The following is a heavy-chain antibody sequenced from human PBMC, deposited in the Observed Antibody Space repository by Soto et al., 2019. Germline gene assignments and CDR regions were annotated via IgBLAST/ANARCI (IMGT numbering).Heavy chain of an antibody. D-gene: IGHD5-12*01. J-gene: IGHJ6*02. CDR3: ARGDYIVATKKTYYYYYGMDV. CDR1: GGTFSSYA. CDR2: IIPIFGTA. Sequence: QVQLVQSGAEVKKPGSSVKVSCKASGGTFSSYAISWVRQAPGQGLEWMGGIIPIFGTANYAQKFQGRVTITADESTSTAYMELSSLRSEDTAVYYCARGDYIVATKKTYYYYYGMDVWGQGTTVTVSS. V-gene: IGHV1-69*01.